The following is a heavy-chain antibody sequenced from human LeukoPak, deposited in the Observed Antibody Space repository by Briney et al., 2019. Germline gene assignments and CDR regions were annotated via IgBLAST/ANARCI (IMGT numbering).Heavy chain of an antibody. J-gene: IGHJ6*03. V-gene: IGHV1-69*01. Sequence: ASVKVSCKASGGTFSSYAISWVRQAPGQGLEWMGGIIPIFGTANYAQKFQGRVTITADESTSTAYMELSSLRSEDTAVYYCARDYYGSGRPIYYYYMDVWGKGTTVTVS. CDR3: ARDYYGSGRPIYYYYMDV. CDR2: IIPIFGTA. CDR1: GGTFSSYA. D-gene: IGHD3-10*01.